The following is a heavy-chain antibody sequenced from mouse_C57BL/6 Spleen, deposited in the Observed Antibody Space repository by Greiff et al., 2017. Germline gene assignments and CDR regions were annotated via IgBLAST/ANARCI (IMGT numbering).Heavy chain of an antibody. J-gene: IGHJ2*01. D-gene: IGHD4-1*02. CDR3: ARSPSTGTYFDY. V-gene: IGHV7-3*01. CDR1: GFTFTDYY. Sequence: EVMLVESGGGLVQPGGSLSLSCAASGFTFTDYYMSWVRQPPGKALEWLGFIRNKAIGYTTEYSASVKGRFTISRDNSQSILYLQMNALRAEDSATYYCARSPSTGTYFDYWGQGTTLTVSS. CDR2: IRNKAIGYTT.